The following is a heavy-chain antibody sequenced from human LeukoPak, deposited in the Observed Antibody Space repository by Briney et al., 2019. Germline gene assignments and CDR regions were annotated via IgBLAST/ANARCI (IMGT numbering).Heavy chain of an antibody. CDR1: GFTFSGYG. J-gene: IGHJ6*02. D-gene: IGHD4-17*01. Sequence: GGSLRLSCAASGFTFSGYGMHWVRQAPGKGLEWVAVISYDGSNKYYADSVKGRFTISRDNSKNTLYLQMNSLRAEDTAVYYCAKAGYGDYYYYGMDVWGQGTTVTVSS. CDR2: ISYDGSNK. CDR3: AKAGYGDYYYYGMDV. V-gene: IGHV3-30*18.